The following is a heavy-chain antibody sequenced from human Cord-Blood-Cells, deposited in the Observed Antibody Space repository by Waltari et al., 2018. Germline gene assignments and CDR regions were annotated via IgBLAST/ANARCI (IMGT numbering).Heavy chain of an antibody. J-gene: IGHJ3*02. CDR3: AKLRRAAMDAFDI. Sequence: EVQLVESGGGLVQPGGSLRLSCAASGFTFSSYAMRWVRQAPGKGLEWVSAIRGSGGSTYYADSVKGRFTISRDNSKNTLYLQMNSLRAEDTAVYYCAKLRRAAMDAFDIWGQGTMVTVSS. CDR2: IRGSGGST. CDR1: GFTFSSYA. V-gene: IGHV3-23*04.